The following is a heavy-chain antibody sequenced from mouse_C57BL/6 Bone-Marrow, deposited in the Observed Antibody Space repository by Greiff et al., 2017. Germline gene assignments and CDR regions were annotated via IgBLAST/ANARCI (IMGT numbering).Heavy chain of an antibody. V-gene: IGHV1-22*01. J-gene: IGHJ2*01. CDR3: ARSVFDGYSFDY. CDR1: GYTFTDYN. CDR2: INPNNGGT. Sequence: EVKLQESGPELVKPGASVKMSCKASGYTFTDYNMHWVKQSHGKSLEWIGYINPNNGGTSYNQKFKGKATLTVNKSSSTAYMELRSLTSEDSAVYYCARSVFDGYSFDYWGQGTTLTVSS. D-gene: IGHD2-3*01.